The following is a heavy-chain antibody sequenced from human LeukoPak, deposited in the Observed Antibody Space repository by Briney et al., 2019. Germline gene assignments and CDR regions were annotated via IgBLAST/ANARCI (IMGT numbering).Heavy chain of an antibody. CDR1: GYSFTSYW. V-gene: IGHV5-51*01. Sequence: GESLKISCKGSGYSFTSYWIGWVRQMPGKGLEWMGIIYPGDSDTTTSPSFQGQVTISADKSISTAYLQWSSLKASDTAMYYCARGYNYGSVTFDHWGQGTLVTVSS. J-gene: IGHJ4*02. CDR2: IYPGDSDT. CDR3: ARGYNYGSVTFDH. D-gene: IGHD5-18*01.